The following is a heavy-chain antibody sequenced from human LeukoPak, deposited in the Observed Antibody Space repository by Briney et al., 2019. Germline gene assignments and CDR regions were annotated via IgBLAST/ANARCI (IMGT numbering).Heavy chain of an antibody. V-gene: IGHV4-59*08. Sequence: SETLSLTCTVSGGSISSYYWSWIRQPPGKGLEWIGYIYYSGSTNYNPSLKSRVTISVDTSKNQFSLKLSSVTAADTAVYYCARKRFSMVPYGMDVWGQGTRVSVSS. J-gene: IGHJ6*02. D-gene: IGHD3-10*01. CDR2: IYYSGST. CDR1: GGSISSYY. CDR3: ARKRFSMVPYGMDV.